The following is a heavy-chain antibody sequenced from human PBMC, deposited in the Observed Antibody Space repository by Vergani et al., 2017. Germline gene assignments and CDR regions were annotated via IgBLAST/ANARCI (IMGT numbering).Heavy chain of an antibody. V-gene: IGHV3-48*01. Sequence: EVQLLESGGGLVQPGGSLRLSCAASGFTFSSYSMNWVRQAPGKGLEWVSYISSSSSTIYYADSVKGRFTISRDNAKNSLYLQMNSLRAEDTAVYYCARDATLWFGEFPNPEYWYFDLWGRGTLVTVSS. CDR1: GFTFSSYS. CDR3: ARDATLWFGEFPNPEYWYFDL. J-gene: IGHJ2*01. CDR2: ISSSSSTI. D-gene: IGHD3-10*01.